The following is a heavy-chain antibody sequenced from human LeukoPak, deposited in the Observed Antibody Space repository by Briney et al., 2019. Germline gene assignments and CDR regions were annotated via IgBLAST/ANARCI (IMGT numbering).Heavy chain of an antibody. Sequence: PSETLSLTFAVYGGSVSGYYWSWIRQPPGKGLEWIGEINHSGSTNYNPSLKSRVTISVDASKNQFSLKLSSVTAAETAVYYCARGSGSSYYYYYGMDVWGQGTTVTVSS. V-gene: IGHV4-34*01. CDR3: ARGSGSSYYYYYGMDV. CDR1: GGSVSGYY. D-gene: IGHD3-10*01. J-gene: IGHJ6*02. CDR2: INHSGST.